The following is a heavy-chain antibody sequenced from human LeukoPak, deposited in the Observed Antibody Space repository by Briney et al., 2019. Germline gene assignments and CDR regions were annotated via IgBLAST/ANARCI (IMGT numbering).Heavy chain of an antibody. D-gene: IGHD6-19*01. Sequence: PSETLSLTCTVSGGSISSSSYYWGWIRQPPGKGLEWIGSIYYSGRTYYNPSLKSRVTISVDTSKNQFSLKLSSVTAADTAVYYCARHNPSSGWYYFDYWGQGTLVTVSS. CDR2: IYYSGRT. J-gene: IGHJ4*02. CDR3: ARHNPSSGWYYFDY. CDR1: GGSISSSSYY. V-gene: IGHV4-39*01.